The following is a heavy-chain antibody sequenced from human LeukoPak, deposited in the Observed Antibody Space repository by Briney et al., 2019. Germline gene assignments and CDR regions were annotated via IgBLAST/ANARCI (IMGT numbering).Heavy chain of an antibody. CDR1: GYTFTGYH. CDR3: ARDHCSGGSCYEFDY. J-gene: IGHJ4*02. Sequence: ASVKVSCKASGYTFTGYHMHWVRQAPGQGLEWMGWINPNSGGTNYAQKFQGRVTMTRDTSISTAYMELSRLRSDDTAVYYCARDHCSGGSCYEFDYWGQGTLVTVSS. D-gene: IGHD2-15*01. CDR2: INPNSGGT. V-gene: IGHV1-2*02.